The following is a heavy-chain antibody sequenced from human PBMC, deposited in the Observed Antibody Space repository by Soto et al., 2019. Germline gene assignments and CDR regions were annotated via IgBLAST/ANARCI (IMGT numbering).Heavy chain of an antibody. D-gene: IGHD3-10*01. Sequence: GGSLRLSCAASGITVSDVWMTWIRQAPGKGLEWVGRITSNADGATKEYATPVKDRFIISRDDSKNTVDLQMHALRTEDTAFYYCATPRAGSEGYSFWGHGALATVSS. J-gene: IGHJ4*01. V-gene: IGHV3-15*01. CDR3: ATPRAGSEGYSF. CDR2: ITSNADGATK. CDR1: GITVSDVW.